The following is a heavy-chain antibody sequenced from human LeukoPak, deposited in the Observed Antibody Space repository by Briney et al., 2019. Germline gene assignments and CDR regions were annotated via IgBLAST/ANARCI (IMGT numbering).Heavy chain of an antibody. CDR3: AKDRGFTLRDGGMFDS. V-gene: IGHV3-23*01. Sequence: GGSLRLSCAASAFTFSNYAMNWVRQVPGKGLEWVSGISGTDGTKYDAESVRGRFTASRDNSKNTLYLQMSSLRAEDTAIYYCAKDRGFTLRDGGMFDSWGQGTLITVSS. D-gene: IGHD5-24*01. CDR2: ISGTDGTK. CDR1: AFTFSNYA. J-gene: IGHJ4*02.